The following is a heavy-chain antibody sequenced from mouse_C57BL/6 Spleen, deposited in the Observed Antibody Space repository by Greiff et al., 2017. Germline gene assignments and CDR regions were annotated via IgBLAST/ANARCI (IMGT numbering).Heavy chain of an antibody. D-gene: IGHD2-4*01. V-gene: IGHV1-42*01. Sequence: EVHLVESGPELVKPGASVKISCKASGYSFTSYYMNWVKQSPEKSLEWIGEINPSTGGTTYNQKFKAKATVTVAKSSSTSYMQLKSLTAEDSAVYYCASYGDYGAWFAYWGQGTLVTVSA. CDR3: ASYGDYGAWFAY. CDR1: GYSFTSYY. J-gene: IGHJ3*01. CDR2: INPSTGGT.